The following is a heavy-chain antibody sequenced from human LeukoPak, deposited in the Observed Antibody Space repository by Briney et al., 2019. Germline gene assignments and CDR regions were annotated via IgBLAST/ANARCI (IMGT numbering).Heavy chain of an antibody. J-gene: IGHJ4*02. Sequence: GGSLTLPCTASSFTLSSYWVHWLRRAPGRGGVWFSRIKSDDWSTSYADSVKGRFNISRINAKNKLYLQINNLRAEDTAVYYCARGDGGSYQGSLDLWGKGTVDSVFS. V-gene: IGHV3-74*01. CDR3: ARGDGGSYQGSLDL. CDR1: SFTLSSYW. D-gene: IGHD1-26*01. CDR2: IKSDDWST.